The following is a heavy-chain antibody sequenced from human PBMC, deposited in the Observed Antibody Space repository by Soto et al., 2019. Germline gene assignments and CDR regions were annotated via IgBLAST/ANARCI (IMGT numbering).Heavy chain of an antibody. CDR2: ITSDSSTR. D-gene: IGHD3-10*01. CDR1: GFTFSSFG. J-gene: IGHJ4*02. V-gene: IGHV3-48*02. CDR3: ARSPDVIRDFNY. Sequence: GGSLRLSCAVSGFTFSSFGMNWVRQAPGKGLEWISYITSDSSTRHYADFVKGRFTISRDNAKNSLYLQMNSLRDEDTAVYYCARSPDVIRDFNYWGQGSLVTVSS.